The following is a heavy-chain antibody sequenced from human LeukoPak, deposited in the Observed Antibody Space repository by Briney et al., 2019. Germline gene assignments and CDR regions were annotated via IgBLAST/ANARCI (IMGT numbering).Heavy chain of an antibody. CDR3: ATGSGDYDFWSGYSVQNWFDP. V-gene: IGHV1-2*02. D-gene: IGHD3-3*01. CDR2: INPNSGGT. CDR1: GYTFTSYD. Sequence: ASVKVSCKASGYTFTSYDINWVRQAPGQGLEWMGWINPNSGGTNYTQKFQGRVTMTRDTSISTAYMELSRLRSDDTAVYYCATGSGDYDFWSGYSVQNWFDPWGQGTLVTVSS. J-gene: IGHJ5*02.